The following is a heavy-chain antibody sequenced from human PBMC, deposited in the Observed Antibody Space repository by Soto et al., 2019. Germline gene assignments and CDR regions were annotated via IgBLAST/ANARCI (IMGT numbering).Heavy chain of an antibody. D-gene: IGHD3-10*01. J-gene: IGHJ4*02. V-gene: IGHV1-46*01. CDR1: GYTFTSYY. CDR3: ARVPPGAFLAHPYYFDY. Sequence: ASVKVSCKASGYTFTSYYMHWVRQAPGQGLEWMGIINPSGGSTSYAQKFQGRVTMTRDTSTSTVYMELSSLRSEDTAVYYCARVPPGAFLAHPYYFDYWGQGTLVTVSS. CDR2: INPSGGST.